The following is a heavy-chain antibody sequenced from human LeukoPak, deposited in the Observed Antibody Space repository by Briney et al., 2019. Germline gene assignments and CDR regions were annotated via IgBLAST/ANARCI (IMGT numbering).Heavy chain of an antibody. CDR2: IIPIFGTA. D-gene: IGHD3-10*01. Sequence: GASVKVSCKASGYTFTSYGISWVRQAPGQGLEWMGGIIPIFGTANYAQKFQGRVTITADESTSTAYMELSSLRSEDTAVYYCARVSGGSGSYVDFVWFDPWGQGTLVTVSS. CDR1: GYTFTSYG. J-gene: IGHJ5*02. CDR3: ARVSGGSGSYVDFVWFDP. V-gene: IGHV1-69*13.